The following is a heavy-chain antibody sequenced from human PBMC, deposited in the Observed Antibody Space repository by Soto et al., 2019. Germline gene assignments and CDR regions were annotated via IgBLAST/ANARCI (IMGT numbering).Heavy chain of an antibody. V-gene: IGHV5-51*01. CDR2: IYPPDSET. Sequence: GESLKISCKGSGYTFTNYYIAWVRQMPGKGLEWMGIIYPPDSETRYSPSFQGQVTFSVDKSISTAYLQWSSLKASDTAMFYCARRPRGGPAAYDLHVWGQGTTVTVSS. CDR3: ARRPRGGPAAYDLHV. D-gene: IGHD2-2*01. CDR1: GYTFTNYY. J-gene: IGHJ6*02.